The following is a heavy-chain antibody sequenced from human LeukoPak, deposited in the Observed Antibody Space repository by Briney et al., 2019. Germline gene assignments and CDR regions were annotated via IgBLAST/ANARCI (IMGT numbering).Heavy chain of an antibody. Sequence: SETLSLTCTVSGGSISSYYWSWIRQPPGKGLEWIGYIYYSGSTNYNPSLKSRVTISVDTSKNQFSLKLSSVTAADTAVYYCAREANHQIDYWGQGTLVTVSS. J-gene: IGHJ4*02. CDR3: AREANHQIDY. V-gene: IGHV4-59*01. CDR1: GGSISSYY. D-gene: IGHD1-14*01. CDR2: IYYSGST.